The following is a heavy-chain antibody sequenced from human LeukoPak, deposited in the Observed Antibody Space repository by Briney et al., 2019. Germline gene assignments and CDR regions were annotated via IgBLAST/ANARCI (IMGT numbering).Heavy chain of an antibody. CDR2: IYSGGST. Sequence: GGSLRLSCAASGFTFSSYAMSWVRQAPGKGLEWVSVIYSGGSTYYADSMKGRFTISRDNSKNSLYLQMNSLRAEDTAVYYCAREASAAAADYWGQGTLVTVSS. V-gene: IGHV3-66*01. D-gene: IGHD6-13*01. CDR3: AREASAAAADY. CDR1: GFTFSSYA. J-gene: IGHJ4*02.